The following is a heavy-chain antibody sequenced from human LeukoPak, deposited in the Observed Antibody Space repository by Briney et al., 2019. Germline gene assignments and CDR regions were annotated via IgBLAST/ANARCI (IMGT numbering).Heavy chain of an antibody. D-gene: IGHD1-26*01. CDR1: GFTFSSYA. Sequence: GGSLRLSCAASGFTFSSYAMHWVRQAPGKGLEWVAVISYDGSNKYYADSVKGRSTISRDNSKNTLYLQMNSLSAQDPAVHYCARDGATSSFDYWGQGTLVTVSS. CDR2: ISYDGSNK. V-gene: IGHV3-30-3*01. J-gene: IGHJ4*02. CDR3: ARDGATSSFDY.